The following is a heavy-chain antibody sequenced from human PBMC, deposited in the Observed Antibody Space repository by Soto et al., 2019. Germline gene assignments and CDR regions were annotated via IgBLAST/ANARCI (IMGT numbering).Heavy chain of an antibody. J-gene: IGHJ4*02. Sequence: QVQLQESGPGLVKPSQTLSLTCTVSGGSISSGGYYWSWIRQHPGKGLEWIGYIYYSGSTYYNPSLKSRVTLSVDTSKNQFSLKLSSVTAADTAVYYCARDVAAAGTFDYWGQGTLVTVSS. V-gene: IGHV4-31*03. CDR1: GGSISSGGYY. CDR3: ARDVAAAGTFDY. D-gene: IGHD6-13*01. CDR2: IYYSGST.